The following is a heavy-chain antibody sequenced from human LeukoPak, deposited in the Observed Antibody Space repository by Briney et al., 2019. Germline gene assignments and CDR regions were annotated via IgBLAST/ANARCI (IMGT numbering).Heavy chain of an antibody. CDR2: IYYSGST. J-gene: IGHJ3*02. V-gene: IGHV4-59*01. CDR3: ARNLGMKRNEAFDN. CDR1: GGSISSYY. Sequence: SETLSLTCTVSGGSISSYYWSWIRQPPGKGLEWIGYIYYSGSTNYNPSLKSRVTISVDKSKNQFSLKLSSVTAADTAVYYCARNLGMKRNEAFDNWGQGTMVTVSS.